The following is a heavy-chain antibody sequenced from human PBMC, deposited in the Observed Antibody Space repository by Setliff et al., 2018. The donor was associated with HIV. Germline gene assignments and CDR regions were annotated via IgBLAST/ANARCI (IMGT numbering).Heavy chain of an antibody. J-gene: IGHJ4*02. Sequence: GASVKVSCKASGYTFTGYYMYWVRQAPGQGLEWMGWINPSGGSASYAQKFQGRVTMSRDTSTSTVYMELSRLRSDDTAVYYCARDDHGDPFDYWGQGTLVTVSS. V-gene: IGHV1-46*01. CDR3: ARDDHGDPFDY. CDR2: INPSGGSA. CDR1: GYTFTGYY. D-gene: IGHD4-17*01.